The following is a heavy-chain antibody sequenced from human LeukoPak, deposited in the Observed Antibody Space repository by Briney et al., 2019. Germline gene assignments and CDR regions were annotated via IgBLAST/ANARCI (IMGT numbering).Heavy chain of an antibody. CDR2: ISSSSTI. D-gene: IGHD3-22*01. CDR3: ARGLGSGYYGSYFDY. Sequence: GGSLRLSCAASGFTFSSYSMNWVRQAPGKGLEWVSYISSSSTIYYADSVKGRFTISRDNAKNSLYLQMNSLRAEDTAVYYCARGLGSGYYGSYFDYWGQRTLATVSS. J-gene: IGHJ4*02. V-gene: IGHV3-48*01. CDR1: GFTFSSYS.